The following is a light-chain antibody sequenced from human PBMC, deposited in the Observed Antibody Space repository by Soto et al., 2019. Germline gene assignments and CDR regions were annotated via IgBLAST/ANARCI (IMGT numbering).Light chain of an antibody. J-gene: IGKJ5*01. CDR1: QSVSSSY. Sequence: EIVLTQSPGTLSLSPGERATLSCRASQSVSSSYLAWYQQKPGQAPRLLIYGASSRATGIPDRFSGSGSGTDFTLTISRLEPEDFAGSCCQQYGSSPPGVTFGQGTRLEIK. CDR3: QQYGSSPPGVT. CDR2: GAS. V-gene: IGKV3-20*01.